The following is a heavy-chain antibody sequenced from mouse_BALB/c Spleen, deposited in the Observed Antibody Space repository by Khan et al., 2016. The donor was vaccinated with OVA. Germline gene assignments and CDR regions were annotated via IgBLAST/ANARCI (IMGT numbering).Heavy chain of an antibody. Sequence: QVQLQQSGPELVKPGASLKVSCKASGFTFTDYIIGWVKQSTRQGLEWIGDIFPGSDTPYYNEKFKDKATLTVDKSANTAYMQLSSLTSEDSAVYFWSRGGYSAFAYGGQGTLVTVSA. J-gene: IGHJ3*01. CDR1: GFTFTDYI. D-gene: IGHD2-14*01. V-gene: IGHV1-77*01. CDR3: SRGGYSAFAY. CDR2: IFPGSDTP.